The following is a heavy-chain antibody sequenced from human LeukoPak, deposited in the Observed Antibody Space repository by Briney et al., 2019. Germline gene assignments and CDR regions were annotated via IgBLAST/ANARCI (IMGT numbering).Heavy chain of an antibody. J-gene: IGHJ6*02. CDR1: GFTFSSYA. D-gene: IGHD3-3*01. V-gene: IGHV3-30-3*01. CDR2: ISYDGSNK. CDR3: AREGSYDFWMLYGMDV. Sequence: PGGSLRLSCAASGFTFSSYAMHWVRQAPGKGLEWVAVISYDGSNKYYADSVKGRFTISRDNSKNTLYLQMNSLSAEDTAVYYCAREGSYDFWMLYGMDVWGQGTTVTVSS.